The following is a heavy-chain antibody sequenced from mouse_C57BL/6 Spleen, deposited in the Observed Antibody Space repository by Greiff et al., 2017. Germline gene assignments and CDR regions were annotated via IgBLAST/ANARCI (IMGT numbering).Heavy chain of an antibody. CDR2: IYPGDGDT. CDR3: ASPIYDGYYEFAY. D-gene: IGHD2-3*01. CDR1: GYAFSSSW. J-gene: IGHJ3*01. Sequence: QVQLKQSGPELVKPGASVKISCKASGYAFSSSWMNWVKQRPGKGLEWIGRIYPGDGDTNYNGKFKGKATLTADKSSSTAYMQLSSLTSEDSAVYFCASPIYDGYYEFAYWGQGTLVTVSA. V-gene: IGHV1-82*01.